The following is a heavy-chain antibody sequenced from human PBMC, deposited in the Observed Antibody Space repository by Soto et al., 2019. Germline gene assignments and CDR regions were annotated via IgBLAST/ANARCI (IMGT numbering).Heavy chain of an antibody. D-gene: IGHD3-10*01. V-gene: IGHV3-53*01. CDR2: IYSGETT. CDR3: ARGFNYGYIDS. J-gene: IGHJ4*02. Sequence: PGGSLRLSCAASGFNVNSDYMNWVRQTPGKGLEWVASIYSGETTYYADSVRGRFTISSDKSKNTLYFQLSSLRAEDTAIFYCARGFNYGYIDSWGQGALVTVSS. CDR1: GFNVNSDY.